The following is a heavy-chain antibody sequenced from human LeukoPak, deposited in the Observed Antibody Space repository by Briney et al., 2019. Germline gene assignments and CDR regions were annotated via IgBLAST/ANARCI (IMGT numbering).Heavy chain of an antibody. D-gene: IGHD2-15*01. CDR1: GYTFTSYG. J-gene: IGHJ3*02. V-gene: IGHV1-18*01. Sequence: GSVKVSCKASGYTFTSYGISWVRQAPGQGLEWMVCISAYNGNTNYAQKLQGRVTMTTDTSTSTAYMELRSLRSDDTAVYYCASFLANCSGGSCYSGRAFDIWGQGTMVTVSS. CDR3: ASFLANCSGGSCYSGRAFDI. CDR2: ISAYNGNT.